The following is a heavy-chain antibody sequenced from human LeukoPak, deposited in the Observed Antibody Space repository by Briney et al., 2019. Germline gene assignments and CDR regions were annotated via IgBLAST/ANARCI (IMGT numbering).Heavy chain of an antibody. Sequence: SQTLSLTCTVSGGSISSGGYYWSWIRQHPGKGLEWIGYIYYSGSTYYNPSLKSRVTISVDTSKNQFSLKLSSVTAADTAVYYCARAPVLLWFGELLGFDPWGQGTLVTVSS. D-gene: IGHD3-10*01. CDR1: GGSISSGGYY. V-gene: IGHV4-31*03. CDR2: IYYSGST. J-gene: IGHJ5*02. CDR3: ARAPVLLWFGELLGFDP.